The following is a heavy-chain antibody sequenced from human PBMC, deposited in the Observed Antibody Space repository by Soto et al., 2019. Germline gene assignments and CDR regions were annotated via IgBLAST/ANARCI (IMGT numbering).Heavy chain of an antibody. CDR1: GGSISSGGYS. CDR2: IYHSGST. D-gene: IGHD5-12*01. Sequence: SETLSLTCAVSGGSISSGGYSWILIRQPPGKGLEWIGYIYHSGSTYYNPSLKSRVTISVDRSKNQFSLKLSSVTAADTAVYYCVGSIGAFWFDPWGQGTLVTVSS. CDR3: VGSIGAFWFDP. V-gene: IGHV4-30-2*01. J-gene: IGHJ5*02.